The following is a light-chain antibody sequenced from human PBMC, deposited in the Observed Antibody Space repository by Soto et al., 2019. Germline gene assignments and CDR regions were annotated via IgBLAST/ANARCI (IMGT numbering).Light chain of an antibody. V-gene: IGKV4-1*01. CDR1: HNLLYSSNNKNY. Sequence: ESVLTHSPDSLAVYLGERASINCKSSHNLLYSSNNKNYRAWYQQTPRQPPQLLXDSXSTQESGGPVRFSGSGSGTDFTLTISSLQAEYVAGYYCQQYYSTTPTFGQGTRLDIK. J-gene: IGKJ5*01. CDR2: SXS. CDR3: QQYYSTTPT.